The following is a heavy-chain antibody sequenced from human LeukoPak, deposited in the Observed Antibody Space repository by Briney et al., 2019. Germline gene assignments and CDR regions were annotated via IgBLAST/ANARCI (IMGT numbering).Heavy chain of an antibody. J-gene: IGHJ4*02. V-gene: IGHV3-7*01. CDR2: IKQDRSGE. CDR1: GFTISNYW. CDR3: ARDLFDY. Sequence: GGSLRLSCAVSGFTISNYWMSWVRQAPGKGLEWVANIKQDRSGEFYVDSVKGRFTISRDSAKNSLHLQMNSLRDEDTAVYYCARDLFDYWGQETLVTVSS.